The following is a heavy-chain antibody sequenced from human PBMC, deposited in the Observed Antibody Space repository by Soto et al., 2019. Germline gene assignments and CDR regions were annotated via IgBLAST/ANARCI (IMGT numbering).Heavy chain of an antibody. Sequence: XGPTLRYQPQTLPLSCTFSLFSLVSSGVGVGWIRQPPGKALEWLALIYGDYGERYTPSLKTRLTITKDTSKNQVVLTMTNMDPVDTATYYCAHREGDDYVSGSYQDAFDVCGQGTMVTVPS. CDR3: AHREGDDYVSGSYQDAFDV. D-gene: IGHD3-16*01. CDR1: LFSLVSSGVG. V-gene: IGHV2-5*02. J-gene: IGHJ3*01. CDR2: IYGDYGE.